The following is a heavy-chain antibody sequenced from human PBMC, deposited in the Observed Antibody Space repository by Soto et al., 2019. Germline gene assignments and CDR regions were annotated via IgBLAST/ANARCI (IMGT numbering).Heavy chain of an antibody. CDR2: ISSNGGST. CDR3: VCVSSSYDYVWGSYLY. Sequence: GSLRLSCSASGFTFSSYAMHWVRQAPGKGLEYVSAISSNGGSTYYADSVKGRFTISRDNSKNTLYLQMSSLRAEDTAVYYCVCVSSSYDYVWGSYLYWGQGTLVTVSS. CDR1: GFTFSSYA. V-gene: IGHV3-64D*06. J-gene: IGHJ4*02. D-gene: IGHD3-16*02.